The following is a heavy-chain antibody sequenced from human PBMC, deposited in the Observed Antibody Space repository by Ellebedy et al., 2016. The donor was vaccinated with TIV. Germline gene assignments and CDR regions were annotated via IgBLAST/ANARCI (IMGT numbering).Heavy chain of an antibody. V-gene: IGHV4-39*01. CDR1: GGSVSSTRYY. Sequence: MPGGSLRLSCSVSGGSVSSTRYYWAWIRQPPGKGLEYIGRVFYSGSPYYNPSFNSRVTLSADTSKNQFSLNLRTVTAADTAVYYCARTDPWQPIDDWGQGILVTVSS. CDR2: VFYSGSP. CDR3: ARTDPWQPIDD. D-gene: IGHD2-21*02. J-gene: IGHJ4*02.